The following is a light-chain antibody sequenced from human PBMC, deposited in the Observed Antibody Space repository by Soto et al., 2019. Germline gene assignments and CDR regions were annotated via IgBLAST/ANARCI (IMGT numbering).Light chain of an antibody. V-gene: IGKV3-20*01. CDR3: QLYGSSPRT. CDR1: QSVSSNF. CDR2: GAS. Sequence: EIVLTQSPGTLSLSPGEGATLSCRASQSVSSNFLAWYKQKPGQSPRLLIYGASNRATGIPDRFSGSGSGTDFTLTISRLEPEDFAVYYCQLYGSSPRTYGQGTKVEIK. J-gene: IGKJ1*01.